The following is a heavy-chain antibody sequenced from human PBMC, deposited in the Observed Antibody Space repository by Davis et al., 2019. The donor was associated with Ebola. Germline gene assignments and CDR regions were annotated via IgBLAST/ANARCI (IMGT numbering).Heavy chain of an antibody. CDR1: GGTFSSYA. CDR3: ARSDSSHAFDI. CDR2: ITPFNGNT. D-gene: IGHD3-22*01. Sequence: SVKVSCKASGGTFSSYAISWVRQAPGQALEWMGWITPFNGNTNYAQKFQDRVTITRDRSMSTAYMELSSLRSEDTAMYYCARSDSSHAFDIWGQGTMVTVSS. V-gene: IGHV1-45*02. J-gene: IGHJ3*02.